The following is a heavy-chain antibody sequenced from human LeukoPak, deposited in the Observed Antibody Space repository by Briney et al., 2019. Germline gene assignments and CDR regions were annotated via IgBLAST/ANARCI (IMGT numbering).Heavy chain of an antibody. CDR3: ARDPPTQAADSSGYYSQNCFDY. Sequence: ASVKVSCKASGYTFTSYYMHWVRQAPGQGLEWMGIINPSGGSTSYAQKFQGRVTMTRDTSTSTVYMELSSLRSEDTAVYYCARDPPTQAADSSGYYSQNCFDYWGQGTLVTVSS. V-gene: IGHV1-46*01. CDR1: GYTFTSYY. CDR2: INPSGGST. D-gene: IGHD3-22*01. J-gene: IGHJ4*02.